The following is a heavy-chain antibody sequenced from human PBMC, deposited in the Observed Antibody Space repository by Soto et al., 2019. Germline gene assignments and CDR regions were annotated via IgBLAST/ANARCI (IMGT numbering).Heavy chain of an antibody. CDR2: ISWNSGSI. Sequence: GGSLRLSCAASGFTFDDYAMHWVRQAPGKGLEWVSGISWNSGSIGYADSVKGRFTISRDNAKNSLYLQMNSLGAEDRALYYCAKVGGGYSSSWYLFDYWGQGTLVTVSS. V-gene: IGHV3-9*01. J-gene: IGHJ4*02. D-gene: IGHD6-13*01. CDR3: AKVGGGYSSSWYLFDY. CDR1: GFTFDDYA.